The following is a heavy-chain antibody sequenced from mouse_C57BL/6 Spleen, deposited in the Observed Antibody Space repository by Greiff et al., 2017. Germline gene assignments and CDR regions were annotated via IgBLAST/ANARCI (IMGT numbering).Heavy chain of an antibody. CDR3: VSASDDYEAWFAY. CDR2: IRRKSSNYAT. Sequence: EVQRQESGGGLVQPKASVKLSCAASGFTFNTYAMHWVRQAPGKGLEWVARIRRKSSNYATYYADSVKDRITISRDDSQSMLNLQMNILKTEDAAVAYCVSASDDYEAWFAYWGQGTLVTVSA. D-gene: IGHD2-4*01. V-gene: IGHV10-3*01. J-gene: IGHJ3*01. CDR1: GFTFNTYA.